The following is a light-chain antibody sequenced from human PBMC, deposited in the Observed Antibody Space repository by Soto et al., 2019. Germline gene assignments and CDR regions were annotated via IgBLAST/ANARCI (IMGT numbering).Light chain of an antibody. CDR1: QSVSSSY. Sequence: IELSQSPGTLSLSPGERATLSCRASQSVSSSYLAWYQQKPGQAPRLLIYAASSRATGVPDRFTGRGSGTDFTLTITSLAPEDFAVYYCHQRSNWPPITFGQGTRLEI. V-gene: IGKV3D-20*02. J-gene: IGKJ5*01. CDR2: AAS. CDR3: HQRSNWPPIT.